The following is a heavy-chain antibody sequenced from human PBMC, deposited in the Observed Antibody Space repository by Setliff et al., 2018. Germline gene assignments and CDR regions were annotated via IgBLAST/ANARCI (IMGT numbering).Heavy chain of an antibody. CDR1: GFTFSSYA. V-gene: IGHV3-23*01. CDR2: ISGSGGST. Sequence: GGSLRLSCAASGFTFSSYAMNWVRQAPGKGLEWVSAISGSGGSTYYADSVRGRFTISRDNSKNTLYLQVNSLRAEDTAVYYCAGSHRTVVTVRPYWGQGTLVTVSS. CDR3: AGSHRTVVTVRPY. D-gene: IGHD2-21*02. J-gene: IGHJ4*02.